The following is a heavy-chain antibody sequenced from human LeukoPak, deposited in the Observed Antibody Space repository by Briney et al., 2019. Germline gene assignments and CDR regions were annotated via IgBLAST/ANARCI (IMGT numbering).Heavy chain of an antibody. CDR3: AREGSWSRSSSGWYQDFYFDY. Sequence: PGGSLRLSCVASGFSFSDYYMSWIRQAPGKGLEWVSYISSSSSYTNYADSVKGRFTISRDNAKHSLYLQMNSLRAEDTAVYYCAREGSWSRSSSGWYQDFYFDYWGQGTLVTVSS. CDR2: ISSSSSYT. CDR1: GFSFSDYY. J-gene: IGHJ4*02. D-gene: IGHD6-19*01. V-gene: IGHV3-11*05.